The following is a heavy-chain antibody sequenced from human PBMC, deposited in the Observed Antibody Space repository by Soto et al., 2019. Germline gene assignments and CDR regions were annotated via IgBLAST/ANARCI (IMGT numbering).Heavy chain of an antibody. Sequence: QLHLVQSGAVVKKPGASVTVSCSASGYPVTAYYMHWVRQAPGRGLEWMGGINPATGAAKYTQTFPGRVTMNRATSTSTVFMELSGLTSEDTAVFYCARGGGVGVAGSAAFDMWGQGTLVTVSS. J-gene: IGHJ3*02. CDR3: ARGGGVGVAGSAAFDM. CDR1: GYPVTAYY. D-gene: IGHD3-3*01. CDR2: INPATGAA. V-gene: IGHV1-2*02.